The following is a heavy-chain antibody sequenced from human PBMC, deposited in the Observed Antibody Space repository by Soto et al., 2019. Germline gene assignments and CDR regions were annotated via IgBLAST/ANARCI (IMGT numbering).Heavy chain of an antibody. Sequence: QVQLVQSGAEVKKPGASVKVSCKASGYTFTSYYMHWVRQAPGQGLEWMGIINPSGGSTSYAQKFQGRVTMTRDTSTSTVYMELSSLRSEDTAVYYCASESKLELIDYWGQGTLVTVSS. CDR2: INPSGGST. CDR3: ASESKLELIDY. J-gene: IGHJ4*02. V-gene: IGHV1-46*01. CDR1: GYTFTSYY. D-gene: IGHD1-7*01.